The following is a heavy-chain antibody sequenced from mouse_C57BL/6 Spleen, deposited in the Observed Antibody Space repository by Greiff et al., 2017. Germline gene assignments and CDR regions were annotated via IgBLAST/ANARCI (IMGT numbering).Heavy chain of an antibody. J-gene: IGHJ3*01. CDR2: IYPGSGST. D-gene: IGHD2-3*01. CDR3: ARGVYDGYYPAWFAY. CDR1: GYTFTSYW. V-gene: IGHV1-55*01. Sequence: VQLQQPGAELVKPGASVKMSCKASGYTFTSYWITWVKQRPGQGLEWIGDIYPGSGSTNYNEKFKSKATLTVDTSSSTAYMQLSSLTSEDSAVYDCARGVYDGYYPAWFAYWGQGTLVTVSA.